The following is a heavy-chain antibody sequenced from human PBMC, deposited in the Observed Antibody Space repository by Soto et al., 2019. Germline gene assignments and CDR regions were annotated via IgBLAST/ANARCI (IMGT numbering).Heavy chain of an antibody. CDR2: TSYDGNNK. CDR1: GFRFKSFV. Sequence: QVQLVESGGGVVQPGTSLRLSCAASGFRFKSFVMHWVRQAPGKGLEWVAFTSYDGNNKDYGDSVKGRFTVSRDNSQNKRHLQMDFLRPEDTALYYCARWGTTGGFALWGQGTLVSVSS. V-gene: IGHV3-30*19. J-gene: IGHJ4*02. CDR3: ARWGTTGGFAL. D-gene: IGHD3-16*01.